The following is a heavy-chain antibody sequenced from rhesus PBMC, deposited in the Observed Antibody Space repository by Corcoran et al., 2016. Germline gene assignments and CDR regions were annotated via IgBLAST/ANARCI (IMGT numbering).Heavy chain of an antibody. CDR3: AKDWGY. Sequence: EVQLVETGGGLVQPGGSLKLSCAAAGFTFSSFGMSWVRQAPGKGLEWVSAISSGGESTFYADSVKGRFTISRDNSKNTLSLQMNSLRAEDTAVYYCAKDWGYWGQGVLVTVSS. CDR1: GFTFSSFG. CDR2: ISSGGEST. D-gene: IGHD3-34*01. J-gene: IGHJ4*01. V-gene: IGHV3S5*01.